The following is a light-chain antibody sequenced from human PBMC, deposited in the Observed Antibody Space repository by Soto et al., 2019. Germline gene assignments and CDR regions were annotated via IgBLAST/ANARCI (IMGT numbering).Light chain of an antibody. CDR2: ASS. CDR3: QQGDSFPLT. CDR1: QGIGSW. V-gene: IGKV1-12*01. J-gene: IGKJ4*01. Sequence: DIQMTQSPSSVSASVGDRVTITCRASQGIGSWLAWFQQKPGEAPSLLIYASSSLHSGVPSRFSGSGSGTDFTLTTTSLQPEDFATYYCQQGDSFPLTFGGGTKVEIK.